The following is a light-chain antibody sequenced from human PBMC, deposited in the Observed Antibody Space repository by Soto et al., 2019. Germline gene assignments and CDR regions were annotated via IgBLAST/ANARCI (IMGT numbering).Light chain of an antibody. J-gene: IGKJ4*01. CDR3: QHLNAYPLT. CDR2: AES. Sequence: IPLTHSPSPLSASVGARVTITCRASQAIISYLAWYQRASGKAPKLLISAESTLQRGVPSGFSGRGSGTQFTLTISSLQPEDFATYYCQHLNAYPLTFGGGTKV. V-gene: IGKV1-9*01. CDR1: QAIISY.